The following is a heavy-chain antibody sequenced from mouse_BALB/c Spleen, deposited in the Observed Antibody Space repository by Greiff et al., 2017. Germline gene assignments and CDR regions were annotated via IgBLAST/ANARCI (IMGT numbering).Heavy chain of an antibody. CDR2: ILPGSGST. J-gene: IGHJ3*01. CDR3: ARSGTGAWFAY. Sequence: QVQLKESGAELMKPGASVKISCKATGYTFSSYWIEWVKQRPGHGLEWIGEILPGSGSTNYNEKFKGKATFTADTSSNTAYMQLSSLTSEGSAVYYCARSGTGAWFAYWGQGTLVTVSA. CDR1: GYTFSSYW. D-gene: IGHD4-1*01. V-gene: IGHV1-9*01.